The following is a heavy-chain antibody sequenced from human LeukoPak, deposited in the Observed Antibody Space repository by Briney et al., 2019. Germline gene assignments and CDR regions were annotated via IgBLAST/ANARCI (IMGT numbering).Heavy chain of an antibody. CDR1: GFTFSHYS. CDR3: ARDAYYGSGSPQNS. Sequence: GRSLRLSCVASGFTFSHYSLHWVRQAPGKGLEWVAVILYDGSNKDYAASVKGRFTISRDDSKNTLYLQINSLRAEDTAMYYCARDAYYGSGSPQNSWGQGTLVTVSS. D-gene: IGHD3-10*01. J-gene: IGHJ4*02. V-gene: IGHV3-30*04. CDR2: ILYDGSNK.